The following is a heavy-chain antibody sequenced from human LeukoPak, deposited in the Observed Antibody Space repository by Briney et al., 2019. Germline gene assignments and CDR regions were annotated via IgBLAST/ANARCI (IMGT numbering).Heavy chain of an antibody. Sequence: GESLKISCRGSGYSFTSYWMGWVRQMPGKGQEGRGIIYPGDSDTRYSPSFQGQVTISADKSISTAYLQWSSLKASDTAMYYSARLVGGPPVEYFQHWGQGTLVTVSS. CDR1: GYSFTSYW. J-gene: IGHJ1*01. CDR2: IYPGDSDT. V-gene: IGHV5-51*01. CDR3: ARLVGGPPVEYFQH. D-gene: IGHD1-26*01.